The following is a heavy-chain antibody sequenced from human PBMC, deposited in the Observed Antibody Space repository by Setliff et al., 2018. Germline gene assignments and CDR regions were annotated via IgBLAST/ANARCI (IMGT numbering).Heavy chain of an antibody. CDR1: GGSLTQRY. D-gene: IGHD5-18*01. Sequence: SETLSLTCTLSGGSLTQRYWSWVRQPPGKGLEWIGYVYYNGNTNYSPSLKSRVTTSADTSKNQVSLKLTSATAADTAVYYCARDRTAYNYGMDVWGQGTTVTVSS. CDR2: VYYNGNT. CDR3: ARDRTAYNYGMDV. V-gene: IGHV4-59*11. J-gene: IGHJ6*02.